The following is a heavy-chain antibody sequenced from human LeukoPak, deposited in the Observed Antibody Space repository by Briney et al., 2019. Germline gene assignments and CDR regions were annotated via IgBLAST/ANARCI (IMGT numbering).Heavy chain of an antibody. CDR1: GYTFTGYY. CDR3: AREEVRYSSGWSPYY. V-gene: IGHV1-2*06. J-gene: IGHJ4*02. Sequence: GASVKVSCKASGYTFTGYYTHWVRQAPGQGLEWMGRIDPNSGGTNYAQKFQGRVTMTRDTSISAAYMELSRLRSDDTAVYYCAREEVRYSSGWSPYYWGQGTLVTVSS. CDR2: IDPNSGGT. D-gene: IGHD6-19*01.